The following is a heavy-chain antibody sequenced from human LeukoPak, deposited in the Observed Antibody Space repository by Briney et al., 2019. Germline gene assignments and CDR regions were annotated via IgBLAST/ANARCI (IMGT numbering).Heavy chain of an antibody. J-gene: IGHJ6*03. CDR1: GYTFTSYG. CDR2: ISAYSGNT. Sequence: ASVKVSCKASGYTFTSYGISWVRQAPGQGLEWMGWISAYSGNTNYAQKLQGRVTMTTDTSTSTAYMELRRLRSDDTAVYYCARLPRYDILTGLLYYMDVWGKGTTVTVSS. D-gene: IGHD3-9*01. CDR3: ARLPRYDILTGLLYYMDV. V-gene: IGHV1-18*01.